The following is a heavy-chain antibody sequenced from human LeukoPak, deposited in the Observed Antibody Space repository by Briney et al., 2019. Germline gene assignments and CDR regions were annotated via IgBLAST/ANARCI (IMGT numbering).Heavy chain of an antibody. CDR2: IYYSGST. CDR1: DGSISSSSYY. CDR3: ARHLPLAPFDL. J-gene: IGHJ2*01. V-gene: IGHV4-39*01. Sequence: SETLSLTCTVSDGSISSSSYYWGWIRQPPGKGLEWIGSIYYSGSTYYNPSLKSRVTISVDTSKNQFSLKLSSVTAADTAVYYCARHLPLAPFDLWGRGTLVTVSS.